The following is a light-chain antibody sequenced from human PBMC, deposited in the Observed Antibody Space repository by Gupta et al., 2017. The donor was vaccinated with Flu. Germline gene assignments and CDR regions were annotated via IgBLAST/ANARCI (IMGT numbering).Light chain of an antibody. V-gene: IGKV3-11*01. J-gene: IGKJ2*03. CDR1: QSVSSY. CDR2: DAS. Sequence: IVLTQSPATLSLSPGERATLSCRASQSVSSYLAWYQQKPGQAPRLLIYDASNRATGIPAMCSGSGSGTDXTRTISXLEPEDFAVYYCQQRSNWPPYSFGXATKLEIK. CDR3: QQRSNWPPYS.